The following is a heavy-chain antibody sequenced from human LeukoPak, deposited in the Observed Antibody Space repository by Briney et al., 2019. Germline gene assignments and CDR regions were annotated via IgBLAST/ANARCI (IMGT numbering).Heavy chain of an antibody. CDR1: GFTFDDYA. V-gene: IGHV3-9*03. CDR3: AKDGDYDFWSGPYHFDY. CDR2: ISGSSGSI. Sequence: GRSLRLSCAASGFTFDDYAMHWVRQAPGKGLEWVSGISGSSGSIGYADSVKGRFTISRDNAKNSLYLQMNSLRAEDMALYYCAKDGDYDFWSGPYHFDYWGQGTLVTVSS. D-gene: IGHD3-3*01. J-gene: IGHJ4*02.